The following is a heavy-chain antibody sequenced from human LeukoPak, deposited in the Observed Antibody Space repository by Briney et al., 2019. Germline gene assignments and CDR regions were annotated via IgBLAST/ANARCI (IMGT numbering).Heavy chain of an antibody. CDR3: AKDHYSSYAANWFDP. CDR2: ISGSGGST. D-gene: IGHD4-11*01. CDR1: GFTFGDYA. J-gene: IGHJ5*02. Sequence: PGGSLRLSCTASGFTFGDYAMSWVRQAPGKGLEWVSAISGSGGSTYYADSVKGRFTISRDNSKNTLYLQMNSLRAEDPAVYYCAKDHYSSYAANWFDPWGQGTLVTVSS. V-gene: IGHV3-23*01.